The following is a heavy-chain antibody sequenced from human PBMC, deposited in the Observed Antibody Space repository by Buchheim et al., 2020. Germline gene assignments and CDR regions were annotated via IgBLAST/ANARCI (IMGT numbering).Heavy chain of an antibody. V-gene: IGHV1-8*01. CDR2: MNPNSGNT. J-gene: IGHJ6*02. CDR1: GYTFTSYD. D-gene: IGHD3-10*01. Sequence: QVQLVQSGAEVKKPGASVKVSCKASGYTFTSYDINWVRQATGQGLEWMGWMNPNSGNTGYAQKFQGRVTMTRNTSISTAYMELSSMRSEDTAVYYCARRDVLLWSPVYLYYYYGMDVWGQGTT. CDR3: ARRDVLLWSPVYLYYYYGMDV.